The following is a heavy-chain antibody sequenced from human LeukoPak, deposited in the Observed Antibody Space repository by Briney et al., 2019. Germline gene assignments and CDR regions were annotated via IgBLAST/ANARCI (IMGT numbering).Heavy chain of an antibody. Sequence: GGSLRLSCAASGFTFDDYAMHWVRQAPGKGLEWVSGISWNSGSIGYADSVKGRFTISRDNAKNSLYLQMNSLRAEDTALYYCAKGAFWSGYWRNYFAYWGKEPLVTVSS. D-gene: IGHD3-3*01. CDR3: AKGAFWSGYWRNYFAY. V-gene: IGHV3-9*01. CDR2: ISWNSGSI. J-gene: IGHJ4*02. CDR1: GFTFDDYA.